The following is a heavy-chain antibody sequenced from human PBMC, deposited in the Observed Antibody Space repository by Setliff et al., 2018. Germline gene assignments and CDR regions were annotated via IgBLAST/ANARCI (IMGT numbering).Heavy chain of an antibody. V-gene: IGHV4-39*01. J-gene: IGHJ4*02. D-gene: IGHD5-12*01. CDR1: GGSISSSSYY. CDR3: ARGYSGYDYLKPFDY. Sequence: PSLTCTVSGGSISSSSYYWGWIRQPPGKGLEWIGSIYYSGSTYYNPSLKSRVTISVDTSKNQFSLKLSSVTAADTAVYYCARGYSGYDYLKPFDYWGQGTLVTVSS. CDR2: IYYSGST.